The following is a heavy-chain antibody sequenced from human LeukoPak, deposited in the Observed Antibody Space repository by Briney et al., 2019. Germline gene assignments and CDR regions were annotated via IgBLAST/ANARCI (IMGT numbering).Heavy chain of an antibody. CDR2: IYYSGST. V-gene: IGHV4-31*03. D-gene: IGHD1-1*01. Sequence: SETLSLTCTVSGGSISSGGYYWSWIRQHPGKGLEWIGYIYYSGSTYYNPSLKSRVTISVDTSKNQFSLKLSSETAADTAVYYCARAGTTPGDFDYWGQGTLVTVSS. J-gene: IGHJ4*02. CDR3: ARAGTTPGDFDY. CDR1: GGSISSGGYY.